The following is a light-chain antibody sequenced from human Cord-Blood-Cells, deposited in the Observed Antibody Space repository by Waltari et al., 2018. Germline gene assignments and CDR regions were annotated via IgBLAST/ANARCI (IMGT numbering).Light chain of an antibody. J-gene: IGLJ2*01. CDR1: SSDVGGYNY. CDR3: SSYAGSNNVV. Sequence: QSALTQPPSASGSPGPSVTISCTATSSDVGGYNYVSWYQQHPGKAPKLMIYEVSKRPSGVPDRFSGSKSGNTASLTVSGLQAEDEADYYCSSYAGSNNVVFGGGTKLTVL. CDR2: EVS. V-gene: IGLV2-8*01.